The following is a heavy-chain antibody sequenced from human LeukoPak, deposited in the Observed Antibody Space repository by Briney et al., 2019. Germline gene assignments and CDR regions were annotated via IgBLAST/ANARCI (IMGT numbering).Heavy chain of an antibody. Sequence: GGSLRLSCAASGFPFSGYWMHWVRQAPGKGLVWVSRIDFDGENPVYADSVKGRFTISRDNAKSSLYLQMNSLRAEDTAVYYCARDYVFTTPSSWYSPPAFDIWGQGTIVTVSS. CDR1: GFPFSGYW. CDR2: IDFDGENP. J-gene: IGHJ3*02. V-gene: IGHV3-74*01. CDR3: ARDYVFTTPSSWYSPPAFDI. D-gene: IGHD6-13*01.